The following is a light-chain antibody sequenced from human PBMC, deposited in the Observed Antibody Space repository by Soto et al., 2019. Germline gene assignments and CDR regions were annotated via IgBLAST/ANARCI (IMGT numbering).Light chain of an antibody. CDR1: QTVRNN. V-gene: IGKV3-11*01. J-gene: IGKJ4*01. CDR2: DAS. Sequence: EIVITPSPGTLSVSPCERATLSCRASQTVRNNLAWYQQRPGQAPRLLIYDASSRATGIPARFSGSGSGTDFTLTISSLEPEDFAVYYCQQHSNWPLTFGGGTKVDIK. CDR3: QQHSNWPLT.